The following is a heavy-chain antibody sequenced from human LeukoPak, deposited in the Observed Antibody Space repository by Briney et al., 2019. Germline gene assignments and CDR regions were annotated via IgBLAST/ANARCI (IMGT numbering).Heavy chain of an antibody. CDR3: ARRGYSYGYFVNWFDP. CDR1: GGTFSSYA. CDR2: IIPIFGTA. D-gene: IGHD5-18*01. J-gene: IGHJ5*02. V-gene: IGHV1-69*13. Sequence: SVKVSCKASGGTFSSYAISWVRQAPGQGLEWMGGIIPIFGTANYAQKFQGRVTITADESTSTAYMELSSLRSEDTAVYYCARRGYSYGYFVNWFDPWGQGTLVTVSS.